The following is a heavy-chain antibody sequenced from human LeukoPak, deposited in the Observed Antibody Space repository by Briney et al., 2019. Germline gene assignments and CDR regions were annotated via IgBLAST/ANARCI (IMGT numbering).Heavy chain of an antibody. CDR1: GGSFSGYY. D-gene: IGHD5-18*01. CDR3: ARTPYSYGLDAFDI. V-gene: IGHV4-34*01. CDR2: INHSGST. J-gene: IGHJ3*02. Sequence: SETLSLTCVVYGGSFSGYYWSWIRQPPGKGLEWIGEINHSGSTDYNPSLKSRVTISVDTSKNQFSLKLSSVTAADTAVYYCARTPYSYGLDAFDIWGQGTMVTVSS.